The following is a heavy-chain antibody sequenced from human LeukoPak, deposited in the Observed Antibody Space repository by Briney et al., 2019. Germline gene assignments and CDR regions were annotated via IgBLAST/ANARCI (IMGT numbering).Heavy chain of an antibody. Sequence: GGSLRLSCAASGFIFSSYAMSWVRQAPGKGLEWVSAISGSGGSTYYADSVKGRFTISRDNSKNTLYLQMNSLRAEDTAVYYCAKDPGDSSSSGYWGQGTLVTVSS. CDR2: ISGSGGST. CDR3: AKDPGDSSSSGY. CDR1: GFIFSSYA. V-gene: IGHV3-23*01. J-gene: IGHJ4*02. D-gene: IGHD6-6*01.